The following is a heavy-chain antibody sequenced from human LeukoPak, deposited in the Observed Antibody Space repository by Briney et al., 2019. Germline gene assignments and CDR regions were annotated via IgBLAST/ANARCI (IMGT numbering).Heavy chain of an antibody. Sequence: ASVKVSCKASGYTFTTYGITWVRQAPGQGLEWMGWTSAYNGNTNYAQKLQGRVTMTTDTSTSTAYMELRSLTSDDTAVYYCARAGKGDILTGYYFFDYWGQGTLVTVSS. D-gene: IGHD3-9*01. V-gene: IGHV1-18*01. CDR3: ARAGKGDILTGYYFFDY. CDR1: GYTFTTYG. J-gene: IGHJ4*02. CDR2: TSAYNGNT.